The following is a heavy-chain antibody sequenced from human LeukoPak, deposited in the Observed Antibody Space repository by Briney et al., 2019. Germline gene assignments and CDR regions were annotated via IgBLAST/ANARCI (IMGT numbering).Heavy chain of an antibody. D-gene: IGHD6-13*01. CDR3: AKARGIAAAGKASYFDY. J-gene: IGHJ4*02. CDR1: GFTFSSYS. Sequence: PGGSLRLSCAASGFTFSSYSMNWVRQAPGKGLEWVSSISSSSSYIYYADSVKGRFTISRDNSKNTLYLQMNSLRAEDTAVYYCAKARGIAAAGKASYFDYWGQGTLVTVSS. V-gene: IGHV3-21*04. CDR2: ISSSSSYI.